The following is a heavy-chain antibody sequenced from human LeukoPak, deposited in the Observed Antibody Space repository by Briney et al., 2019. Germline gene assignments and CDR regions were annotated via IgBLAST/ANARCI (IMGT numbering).Heavy chain of an antibody. CDR1: GFPFSSYA. D-gene: IGHD3-10*01. J-gene: IGHJ3*02. V-gene: IGHV3-23*01. CDR3: AKDKGSWDAFDI. Sequence: TGGSLRLSCSASGFPFSSYAMHWVRQAPGKGLEWVSAISSTGGSTYYADSVKGRFTVSRDDAKNTVYLQMNSLTAEDTAVYYCAKDKGSWDAFDIWGHGTMVAVSS. CDR2: ISSTGGST.